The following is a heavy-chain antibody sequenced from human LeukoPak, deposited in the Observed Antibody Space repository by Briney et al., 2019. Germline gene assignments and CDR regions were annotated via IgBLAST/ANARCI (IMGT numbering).Heavy chain of an antibody. CDR3: ARVYDTMVRGGKHWFDP. D-gene: IGHD3-10*01. Sequence: GGSLRLSCAASGFTFSSYEMNWVRQAPGKGLEWVSYISSSGTTIYYADSVKGRFTISRDNAKNSMYPQMNSLRAEDTAVYYCARVYDTMVRGGKHWFDPWGQGTLVTVSS. V-gene: IGHV3-48*03. J-gene: IGHJ5*02. CDR1: GFTFSSYE. CDR2: ISSSGTTI.